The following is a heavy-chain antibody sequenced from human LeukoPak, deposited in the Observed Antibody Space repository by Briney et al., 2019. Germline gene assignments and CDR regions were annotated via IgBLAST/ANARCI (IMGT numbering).Heavy chain of an antibody. V-gene: IGHV4-59*08. Sequence: GSLRLSCAASGFTVSSNYMSWIRQPPGKGLEWVGNAYYTGNTNYNPSLKSRVTISIDTSKNEFSLKLSSVTAADTAVYYCARRADWFDPWGQGTLVTVSS. J-gene: IGHJ5*02. CDR1: GFTVSSNY. CDR2: AYYTGNT. CDR3: ARRADWFDP.